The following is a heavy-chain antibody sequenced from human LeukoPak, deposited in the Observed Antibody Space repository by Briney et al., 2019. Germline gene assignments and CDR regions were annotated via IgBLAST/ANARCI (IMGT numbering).Heavy chain of an antibody. Sequence: SETLSLTCTVSGDSISSYYWSWIRQPPGKGLEWIGYIYYSGSTNYNPSLKSRVTISVDTSKNQFSLKVSSVTAADTAVYYCARGRSNYYGMDVWGQGTTVTVSS. CDR2: IYYSGST. CDR3: ARGRSNYYGMDV. D-gene: IGHD1-26*01. V-gene: IGHV4-59*01. J-gene: IGHJ6*02. CDR1: GDSISSYY.